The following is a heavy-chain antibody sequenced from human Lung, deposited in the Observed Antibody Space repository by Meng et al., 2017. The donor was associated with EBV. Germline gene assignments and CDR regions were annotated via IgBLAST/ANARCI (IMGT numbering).Heavy chain of an antibody. D-gene: IGHD2-21*01. CDR1: GGSFSGYY. J-gene: IGHJ4*02. V-gene: IGHV4-34*09. CDR2: IFYSGSI. CDR3: AREPDSLGY. Sequence: QVPLTESAPGLVKPSQTLSLTCTVYGGSFSGYYWTWSRQSPGKGLEWIGYIFYSGSIYYKPSLQSRLTLSVDTSKNQFSLKLSSVTAADTAVYYCAREPDSLGYRGQGTLVTVSS.